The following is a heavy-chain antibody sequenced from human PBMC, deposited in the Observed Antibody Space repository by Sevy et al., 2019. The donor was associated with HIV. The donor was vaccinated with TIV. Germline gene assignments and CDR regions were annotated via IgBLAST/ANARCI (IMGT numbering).Heavy chain of an antibody. D-gene: IGHD2-2*01. Sequence: SETLSLTCTVSGDSVSSGSYYWSWIRQPPGKGLEWIGYIYYSGSTNYNPSLKSRVTISVDTSKNQFSLRLSSVTAADTAVHYCARVCSSTSCLYGMDVWGQGTTVTVSS. J-gene: IGHJ6*02. CDR1: GDSVSSGSYY. CDR3: ARVCSSTSCLYGMDV. V-gene: IGHV4-61*01. CDR2: IYYSGST.